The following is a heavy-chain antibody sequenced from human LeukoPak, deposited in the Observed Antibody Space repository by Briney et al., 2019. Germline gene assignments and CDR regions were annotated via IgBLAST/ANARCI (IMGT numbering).Heavy chain of an antibody. Sequence: GGSLRLSCAASGFTFSSYGMHWVRRAPGKGLEWMAFIRYDGSNKYYADSVKGRFTISRDNSKNTLYLQMNSLRAEDTAVYYYAKPCITMVRGYYYYMDVWGKGTTGTVSS. J-gene: IGHJ6*03. CDR1: GFTFSSYG. CDR3: AKPCITMVRGYYYYMDV. CDR2: IRYDGSNK. D-gene: IGHD3-10*01. V-gene: IGHV3-30*02.